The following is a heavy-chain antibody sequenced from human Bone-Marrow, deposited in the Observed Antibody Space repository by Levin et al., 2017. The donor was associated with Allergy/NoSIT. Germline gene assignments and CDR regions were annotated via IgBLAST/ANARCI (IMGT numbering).Heavy chain of an antibody. V-gene: IGHV3-15*01. Sequence: RGESLKISCVGSGFTFSRTWMTWVRQAPGKGLEWVGRIKGQREGWTAEYAAPVRGRFTISRDDSKNTVYLQMDSLETEDSGIYYCSSDLEQSSCYSCDYWGQGVLVTVSS. D-gene: IGHD3-22*01. CDR3: SSDLEQSSCYSCDY. J-gene: IGHJ4*02. CDR1: GFTFSRTW. CDR2: IKGQREGWTA.